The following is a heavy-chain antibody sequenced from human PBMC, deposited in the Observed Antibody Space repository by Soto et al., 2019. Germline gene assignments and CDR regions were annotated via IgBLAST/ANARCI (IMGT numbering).Heavy chain of an antibody. D-gene: IGHD2-15*01. V-gene: IGHV1-58*02. CDR1: GLTFTSSA. J-gene: IGHJ4*02. CDR3: AAGQGGDIAWFPYYDY. CDR2: IVVGSGNT. Sequence: SVKVSCKASGLTFTSSAMQWVRQARGQRLEWIGWIVVGSGNTNHAQKFQERVTITRDMSTSTAYMELSSLRFEYTAVYYCAAGQGGDIAWFPYYDYMRKVTMVAFAS.